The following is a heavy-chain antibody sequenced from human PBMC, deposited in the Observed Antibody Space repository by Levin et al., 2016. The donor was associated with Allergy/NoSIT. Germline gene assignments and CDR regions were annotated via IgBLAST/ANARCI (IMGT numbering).Heavy chain of an antibody. D-gene: IGHD6-19*01. J-gene: IGHJ4*02. Sequence: SETLSLTCAVYGGSFSGYYWSWIRQPPGKGLEWIGEINHSGSTNYNPSLKSRVTISVDTSKNQFSLKLSSVTAADTAVYYCARGLGAVAGPFDYWGQGTLVTVSS. CDR1: GGSFSGYY. CDR2: INHSGST. CDR3: ARGLGAVAGPFDY. V-gene: IGHV4-34*01.